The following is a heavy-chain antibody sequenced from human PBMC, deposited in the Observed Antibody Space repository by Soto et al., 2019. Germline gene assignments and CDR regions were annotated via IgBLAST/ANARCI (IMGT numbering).Heavy chain of an antibody. J-gene: IGHJ6*02. CDR3: ARGDIVVVPAATPPDV. Sequence: SETLSLTCTVSGGPISSGDYYWSWIRQPPGKGLEWIGYIYYSGSTYYNPSLKSRVTISVDTSKNQFSLKLSSVTAADTAVYYCARGDIVVVPAATPPDVWGQGTTVTVSS. CDR1: GGPISSGDYY. V-gene: IGHV4-30-4*01. CDR2: IYYSGST. D-gene: IGHD2-2*01.